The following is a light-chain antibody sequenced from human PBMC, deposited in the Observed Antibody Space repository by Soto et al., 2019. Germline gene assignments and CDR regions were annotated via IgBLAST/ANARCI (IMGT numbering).Light chain of an antibody. CDR1: QSVSSN. CDR3: QQYSNWPRT. V-gene: IGKV3-15*01. Sequence: EIVMTQSPATLSVSPGERATLSCRASQSVSSNLAWYQLKPGQAPRLLMYGASTRATSIPARFSGSGSGTEFTLTISSLQSEDFAVYYCQQYSNWPRTFGQGTKVDIK. J-gene: IGKJ1*01. CDR2: GAS.